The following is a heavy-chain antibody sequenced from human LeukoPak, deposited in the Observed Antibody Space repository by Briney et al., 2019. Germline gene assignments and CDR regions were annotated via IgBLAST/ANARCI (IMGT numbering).Heavy chain of an antibody. CDR1: GYTFTSYY. CDR3: ARDHGVVIMYFDY. V-gene: IGHV1-46*01. D-gene: IGHD3-3*01. CDR2: INPSGGST. Sequence: ASVKVSCKASGYTFTSYYMHWVRQAPGRGLEWMGIINPSGGSTSYAQKFQGRVTMTRDMSTSTVYMELSSLRSEDTAVYYCARDHGVVIMYFDYWGQGTLVTVSS. J-gene: IGHJ4*02.